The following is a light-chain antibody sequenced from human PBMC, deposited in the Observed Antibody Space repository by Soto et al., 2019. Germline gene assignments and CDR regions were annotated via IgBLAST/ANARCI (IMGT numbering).Light chain of an antibody. CDR3: QQYDNLPLT. CDR1: HDIRNS. Sequence: IQMTQSPSSLSASIGDRVPIACQASHDIRNSLNWYQQTKGKPPKILISDASNLELGVPSKFSGTGFGTDFSFTIIKLQPEDIATYYCQQYDNLPLTFGGGTKVDIK. CDR2: DAS. J-gene: IGKJ4*01. V-gene: IGKV1-33*01.